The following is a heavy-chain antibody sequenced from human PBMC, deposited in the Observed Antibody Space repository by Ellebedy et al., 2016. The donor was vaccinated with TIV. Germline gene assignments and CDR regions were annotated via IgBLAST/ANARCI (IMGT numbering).Heavy chain of an antibody. Sequence: MPSETLSLTCTVAGGSINSYYWRWIRQPPGKGLDWVGYIYYSGKTDFNPSLKSRVSISVDTSKTQFSLKLNSVTAADTPVYYCVRQTSDRAFDIWGQGTLVTVSS. D-gene: IGHD2-15*01. CDR1: GGSINSYY. J-gene: IGHJ3*02. CDR2: IYYSGKT. CDR3: VRQTSDRAFDI. V-gene: IGHV4-59*08.